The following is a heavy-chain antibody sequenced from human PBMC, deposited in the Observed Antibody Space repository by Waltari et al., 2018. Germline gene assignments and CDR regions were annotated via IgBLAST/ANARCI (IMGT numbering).Heavy chain of an antibody. D-gene: IGHD3-16*01. CDR1: GGSISSYY. V-gene: IGHV4-59*01. CDR3: AGESRPTIMITFGGVLAFDI. J-gene: IGHJ3*02. Sequence: QVQLQESGPGLVKPSETLSLTCTVSGGSISSYYWSWIRQPPGKGLEWIGYIYYSGSTNYNPSLKSRVTISVDTSKNQFYLKLSSVTAADTAVYYCAGESRPTIMITFGGVLAFDIWGQGTMVTVSS. CDR2: IYYSGST.